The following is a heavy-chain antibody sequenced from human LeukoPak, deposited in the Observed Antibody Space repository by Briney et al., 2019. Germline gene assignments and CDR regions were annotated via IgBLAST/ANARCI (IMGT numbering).Heavy chain of an antibody. CDR2: IYYNGDT. CDR3: SREGYSCPNWFDT. Sequence: PSETLSLTCSVSGGSISSSRSYWGWIRQTPGKGLEWVGSIYYNGDTYYNPSFKSRVSMSVDTAKNQISLILTSVTAADTAVYYCSREGYSCPNWFDTWGQGTLVTVSS. J-gene: IGHJ5*02. D-gene: IGHD4-11*01. V-gene: IGHV4-39*07. CDR1: GGSISSSRSY.